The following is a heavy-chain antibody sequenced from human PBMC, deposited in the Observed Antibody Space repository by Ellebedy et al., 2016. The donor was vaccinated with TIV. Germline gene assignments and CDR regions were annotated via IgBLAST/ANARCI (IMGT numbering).Heavy chain of an antibody. CDR3: ARCPYNYYGMDV. J-gene: IGHJ6*02. CDR1: GGSISSSSYY. Sequence: MPSETLSLTCTVSGGSISSSSYYWSWVRQPPGKGLAWIGEINHSGSTNYNPSLKSRVTISLDTSKNQFSLKLSSVTAADTAVYYCARCPYNYYGMDVWGQGTTVTVSS. CDR2: INHSGST. V-gene: IGHV4-39*07.